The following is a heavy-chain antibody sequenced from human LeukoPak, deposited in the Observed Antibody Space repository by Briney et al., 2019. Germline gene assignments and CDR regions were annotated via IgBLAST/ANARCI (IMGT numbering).Heavy chain of an antibody. Sequence: HPGGSLRLSCAASGFTFSSYWMRWVRQAPGKGLEWVANIKQDGSEKNYVDSVKGRFTISRDNAKNSLYLQMNSLRAEDTAVYYCASGLELDYWGQGALVTVSS. D-gene: IGHD1-26*01. CDR1: GFTFSSYW. J-gene: IGHJ4*02. CDR3: ASGLELDY. CDR2: IKQDGSEK. V-gene: IGHV3-7*03.